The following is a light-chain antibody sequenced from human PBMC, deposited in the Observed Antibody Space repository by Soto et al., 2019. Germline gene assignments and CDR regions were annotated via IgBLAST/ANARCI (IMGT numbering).Light chain of an antibody. J-gene: IGKJ1*01. V-gene: IGKV1-17*01. CDR3: LQHNNYPRT. CDR1: QSISNH. Sequence: DIQMTQSPSSLSASVEDRVIITCRASQSISNHLNWYQQKPGKAPKLLIFAASSLQSGVPSRFSGSGSGTEFTLTISSLQPEDFATYYCLQHNNYPRTFGQGTKVDVK. CDR2: AAS.